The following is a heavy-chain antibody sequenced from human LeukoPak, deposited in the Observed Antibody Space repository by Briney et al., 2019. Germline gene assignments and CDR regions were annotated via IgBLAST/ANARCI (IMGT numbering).Heavy chain of an antibody. V-gene: IGHV4-4*02. CDR1: GGSISSSNW. D-gene: IGHD3-10*01. J-gene: IGHJ4*02. CDR3: ARGLKKVRGVRYPTQNYYFDY. CDR2: IYHSGST. Sequence: SGTLSLTCAVSGGSISSSNWWSWVRQPPGKGLEWIGEIYHSGSTNYNPSLKSRVTISVDKSKNQFSLKLSSVTAADTAVYYCARGLKKVRGVRYPTQNYYFDYWGQGTLVTVSS.